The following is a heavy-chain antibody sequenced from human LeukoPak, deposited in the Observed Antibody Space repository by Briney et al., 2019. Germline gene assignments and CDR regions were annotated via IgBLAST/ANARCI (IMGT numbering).Heavy chain of an antibody. V-gene: IGHV3-7*03. J-gene: IGHJ4*02. D-gene: IGHD3-10*01. Sequence: GGSLRLSCAASGFTFSSYWMSWVRQAPGKGLEWVANIKQDGSEKYYVDSVKGRFTISRDNSKNTLYLQMNSLRAEDTAVYYCYGVGGSGSYDPTNFDYWGQGTLVTVSS. CDR2: IKQDGSEK. CDR1: GFTFSSYW. CDR3: YGVGGSGSYDPTNFDY.